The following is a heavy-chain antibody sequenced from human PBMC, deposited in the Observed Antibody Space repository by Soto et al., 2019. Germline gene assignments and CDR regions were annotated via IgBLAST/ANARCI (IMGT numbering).Heavy chain of an antibody. CDR3: AKDRVSSYGGYSGYFDY. J-gene: IGHJ4*02. CDR2: ISGSGGGT. Sequence: GGSLRLSCAASGFTFSSYAMSWVRQAPGKGLEWVSAISGSGGGTYYTDSVKGRFTISRDNSKNTLYLQMNSLRDEDTALYYCAKDRVSSYGGYSGYFDYWGQGTLVTVSS. CDR1: GFTFSSYA. V-gene: IGHV3-23*01. D-gene: IGHD5-12*01.